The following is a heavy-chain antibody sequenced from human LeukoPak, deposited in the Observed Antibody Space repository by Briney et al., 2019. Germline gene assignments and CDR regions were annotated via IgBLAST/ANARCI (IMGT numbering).Heavy chain of an antibody. J-gene: IGHJ4*02. CDR3: ANKVYCSTTSCYHAGY. CDR1: GGSFSGYY. CDR2: INHSGST. D-gene: IGHD2-2*01. V-gene: IGHV4-34*01. Sequence: SENLSLTCAVYGGSFSGYYWSWIRQPPGKGLEWIGEINHSGSTNYNPSLKSRVTISFDTSKNQFSLNLRSVTAADTAVYYCANKVYCSTTSCYHAGYWGQGTLVTVSS.